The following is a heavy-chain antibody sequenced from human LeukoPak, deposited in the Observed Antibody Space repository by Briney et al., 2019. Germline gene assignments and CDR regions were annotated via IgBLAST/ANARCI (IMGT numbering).Heavy chain of an antibody. J-gene: IGHJ3*02. Sequence: ASVKVSCKASGYTFTSYYMHWVRQAPGQGLEWMGIINPSGGSTSYAQKFQGRVTMTRDTSTSTVYMELSSLRSEDTAVYYCAREDITMVRGAKNAFDIWGQGTMVTVPS. D-gene: IGHD3-10*01. CDR3: AREDITMVRGAKNAFDI. CDR2: INPSGGST. V-gene: IGHV1-46*01. CDR1: GYTFTSYY.